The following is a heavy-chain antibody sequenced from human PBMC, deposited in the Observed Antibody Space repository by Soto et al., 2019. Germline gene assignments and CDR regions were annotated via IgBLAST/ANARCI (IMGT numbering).Heavy chain of an antibody. J-gene: IGHJ5*01. V-gene: IGHV4-31*02. CDR3: ARYRFSGSKWFKLDS. Sequence: QTRSLTGTVSGVTVMSDAYFWSWILQPAGEVLEWIGNIYHTGSTYYSPSLKSRVAISLDTSKNQFSLCLSSVTAADTAVYDCARYRFSGSKWFKLDSWGQGTLVTVST. CDR2: IYHTGST. D-gene: IGHD3-10*01. CDR1: GVTVMSDAYF.